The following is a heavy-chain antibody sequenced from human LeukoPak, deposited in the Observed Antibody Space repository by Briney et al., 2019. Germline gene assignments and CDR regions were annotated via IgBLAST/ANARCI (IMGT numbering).Heavy chain of an antibody. D-gene: IGHD2-2*01. CDR1: GFTFSSYS. V-gene: IGHV3-48*02. Sequence: GGSLRLSCAASGFTFSSYSLHWVRQAPGKGLEWVSFITSSSDLTHYVDSVKGRFTISRDNAKNSLYLQMSSLRDEDTAIYYCARASVGTSLFDSWGQGTLVTVSS. J-gene: IGHJ4*02. CDR2: ITSSSDLT. CDR3: ARASVGTSLFDS.